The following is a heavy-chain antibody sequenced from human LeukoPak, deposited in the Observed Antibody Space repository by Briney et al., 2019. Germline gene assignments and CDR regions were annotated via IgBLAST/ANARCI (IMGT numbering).Heavy chain of an antibody. CDR3: ARGLPAAIPVSWFDP. J-gene: IGHJ5*02. Sequence: SETLSLTCTVSGGSISSGGYYWSWIRQHPGKGLEWIGYIYYSGSTNYNPSLKSRVTISVDTSKNQFSPKLSSVTAADTAVYYCARGLPAAIPVSWFDPWGQGTLVTVSS. CDR1: GGSISSGGYY. CDR2: IYYSGST. D-gene: IGHD2-2*02. V-gene: IGHV4-31*03.